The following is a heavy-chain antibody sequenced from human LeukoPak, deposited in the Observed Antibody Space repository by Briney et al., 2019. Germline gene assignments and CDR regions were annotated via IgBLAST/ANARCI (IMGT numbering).Heavy chain of an antibody. D-gene: IGHD4-17*01. V-gene: IGHV4-59*01. CDR2: IYYSGST. CDR3: ARGGDYGDLRYFDY. Sequence: PSETLSLTCTVSGGSISSYYWSWIRQPPGKGLEWIGYIYYSGSTNYNPSLKSRVTISVDTSKNQFSLKLSSVTAADTAVYYCARGGDYGDLRYFDYWGQGTLVTVSS. CDR1: GGSISSYY. J-gene: IGHJ4*02.